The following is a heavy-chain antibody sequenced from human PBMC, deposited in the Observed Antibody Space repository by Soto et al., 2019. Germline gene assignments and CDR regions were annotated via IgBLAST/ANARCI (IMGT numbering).Heavy chain of an antibody. J-gene: IGHJ6*01. CDR2: IYPVDSDT. Sequence: GESLKISFQGSGYSFPNFLIGWVRQMPGKGLEWMGIIYPVDSDTRYNPSFQGQVTISVDKPTSTAYIEWNSLKASDTAMYYCASSSHDVLLGMDVCGQGTTVSVSS. V-gene: IGHV5-51*04. D-gene: IGHD3-10*02. CDR1: GYSFPNFL. CDR3: ASSSHDVLLGMDV.